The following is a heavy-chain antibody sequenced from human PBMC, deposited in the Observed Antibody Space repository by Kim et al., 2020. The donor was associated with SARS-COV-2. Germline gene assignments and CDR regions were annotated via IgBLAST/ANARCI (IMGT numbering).Heavy chain of an antibody. CDR2: INAGNGNT. J-gene: IGHJ4*02. CDR3: ATGPGIAAAGPRNIYFDY. Sequence: ASVKVSCKASGYTFTSYAMHWVRQAPGQRLEWMGWINAGNGNTKYSQKFQGRVTITRDTSASTAYMELSSLRSEDTAVYYCATGPGIAAAGPRNIYFDYWGQGTLVTVSS. D-gene: IGHD6-13*01. CDR1: GYTFTSYA. V-gene: IGHV1-3*01.